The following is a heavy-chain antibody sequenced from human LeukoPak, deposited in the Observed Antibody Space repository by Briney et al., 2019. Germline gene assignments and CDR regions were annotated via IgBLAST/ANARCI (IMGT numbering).Heavy chain of an antibody. CDR1: GFNFSTHA. V-gene: IGHV3-21*01. CDR2: ISSSSSYI. J-gene: IGHJ4*02. D-gene: IGHD3-22*01. CDR3: ARGTYYYDSSGSCFDY. Sequence: PGGSLRLSCAASGFNFSTHAMHWVRQAPGKGLEWVSSISSSSSYIYYADSVKGRFTISRDNAKNSLYLQMNSLRAEDTAVYYCARGTYYYDSSGSCFDYWGQGTLVTVSS.